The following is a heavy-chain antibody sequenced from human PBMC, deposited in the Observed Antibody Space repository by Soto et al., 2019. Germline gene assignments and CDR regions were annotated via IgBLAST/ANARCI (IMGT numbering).Heavy chain of an antibody. CDR1: GGSISSSSYY. D-gene: IGHD6-19*01. V-gene: IGHV4-39*01. CDR2: IYYSGST. CDR3: ARHSSGWSNCDY. Sequence: QLQLQESGPGLVKPSETLSLTCTVSGGSISSSSYYWGWIRQPPGKGLEWIGSIYYSGSTYYNPSLKSRVTISVDTSKNQFSLKLSSVTAADTAVYYCARHSSGWSNCDYWGQGTLVTVSS. J-gene: IGHJ4*02.